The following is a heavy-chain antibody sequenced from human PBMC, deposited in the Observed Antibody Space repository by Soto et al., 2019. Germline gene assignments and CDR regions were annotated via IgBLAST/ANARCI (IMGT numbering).Heavy chain of an antibody. V-gene: IGHV3-30-3*01. Sequence: GGSLRLSCAASGFTFSSYAMHWVRQAPGKGLEWVAVISYDGSNKYYADSVKGRFTISRDNSKNTLYLQMNSLRAEDTAVYYCAGGMRWIQLWSPPFDYWGQGTLVTVS. CDR3: AGGMRWIQLWSPPFDY. CDR1: GFTFSSYA. D-gene: IGHD5-18*01. J-gene: IGHJ4*02. CDR2: ISYDGSNK.